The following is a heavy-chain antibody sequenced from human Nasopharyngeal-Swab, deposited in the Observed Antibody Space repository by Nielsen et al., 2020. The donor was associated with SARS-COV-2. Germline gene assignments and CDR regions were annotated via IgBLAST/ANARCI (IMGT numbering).Heavy chain of an antibody. J-gene: IGHJ3*02. V-gene: IGHV3-64*04. CDR2: INDNEDRL. D-gene: IGHD4-17*01. Sequence: GGSLRLSCSASGFTFSIYAMHWVRQAPGKGLEYVSTINDNEDRLYYADSVKGRFTISRDNSKNTLYLQMNSLRAEDTSVYYCARDEDYGDYERAFDIWGQGTMVTVSS. CDR1: GFTFSIYA. CDR3: ARDEDYGDYERAFDI.